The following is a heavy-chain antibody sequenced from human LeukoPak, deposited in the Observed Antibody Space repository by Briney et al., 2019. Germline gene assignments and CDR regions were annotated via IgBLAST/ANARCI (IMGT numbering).Heavy chain of an antibody. CDR2: ISYDGSNK. Sequence: GGSLRLSCAASGFTFSSYAMHWVRQAPGKGLEWVAVISYDGSNKYYADSVKGRFTISRDNSKNSLYLQMNSLRAEDMALYYCAKAADYGAKLGYFDYWGQGTLVTVSS. CDR1: GFTFSSYA. V-gene: IGHV3-30*04. CDR3: AKAADYGAKLGYFDY. D-gene: IGHD4-17*01. J-gene: IGHJ4*02.